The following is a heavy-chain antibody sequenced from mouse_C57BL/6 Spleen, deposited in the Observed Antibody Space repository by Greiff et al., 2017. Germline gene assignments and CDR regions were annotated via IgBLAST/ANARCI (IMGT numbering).Heavy chain of an antibody. CDR1: GYTFTSYW. V-gene: IGHV1-64*01. Sequence: QVQLKQPGAELVKPGASVKLSCKASGYTFTSYWMHWVKQRPGQGLEWIGMIHPNSGSTNYNEKFKSKATLTVDKSSSTAYMQLSSLTSEDSAVYYCAREGELAGTLFDYWGQGTTLTVSS. CDR3: AREGELAGTLFDY. J-gene: IGHJ2*01. CDR2: IHPNSGST. D-gene: IGHD4-1*01.